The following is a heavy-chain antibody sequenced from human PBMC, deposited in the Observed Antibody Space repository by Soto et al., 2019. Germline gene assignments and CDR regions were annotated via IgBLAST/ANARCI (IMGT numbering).Heavy chain of an antibody. Sequence: QVQLVESGGGVVQPGRSLRLSCAASGFTFSSYAMHWVRQAPGKGLEWVAVISYDGSNKYYADSVKGRFTISRDNSKNTLYLQINSLRAEDTAVYYCARGDHSIAAAAHYYYYGMDVWGQGTTVTVSS. CDR3: ARGDHSIAAAAHYYYYGMDV. D-gene: IGHD6-13*01. J-gene: IGHJ6*02. CDR2: ISYDGSNK. V-gene: IGHV3-30-3*01. CDR1: GFTFSSYA.